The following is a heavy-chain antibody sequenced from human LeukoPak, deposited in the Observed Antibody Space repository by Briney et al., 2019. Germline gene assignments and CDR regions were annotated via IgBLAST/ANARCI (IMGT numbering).Heavy chain of an antibody. CDR2: VNRDGSET. V-gene: IGHV3-7*03. Sequence: GGSLRLSCAASGFTLSNHWMTWVRQVPGRGPEWVANVNRDGSETYYLDSVKGRFTISKDNAKNSLYLQMNSLRAEDAALYHCARNNGMDVWGQGTTVIVSS. CDR3: ARNNGMDV. CDR1: GFTLSNHW. J-gene: IGHJ6*02.